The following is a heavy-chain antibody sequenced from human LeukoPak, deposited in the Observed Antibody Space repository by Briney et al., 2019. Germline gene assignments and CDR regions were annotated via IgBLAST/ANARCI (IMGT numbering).Heavy chain of an antibody. J-gene: IGHJ4*02. Sequence: SETLSLTCTVSGGSISSYYWSWIRQPPGKGLEWIGYIYYSGSTYYNPSLKSRVTISVDTSKNQFSLKLSSVTAADTAVYYCARLVTVTTGGYYFDYWGQGTLVTVSS. D-gene: IGHD4-17*01. CDR1: GGSISSYY. CDR3: ARLVTVTTGGYYFDY. CDR2: IYYSGST. V-gene: IGHV4-59*08.